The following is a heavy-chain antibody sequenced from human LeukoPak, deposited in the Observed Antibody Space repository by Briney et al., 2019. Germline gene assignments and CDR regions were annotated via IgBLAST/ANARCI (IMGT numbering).Heavy chain of an antibody. Sequence: GGSLRLSCAASGFTFSTNPMSWVREAPGEGVGGGSGISDTRTYYADAVKGRFNISRDKSKNTVFLQMNSMRAEDTAVYYCVKEHVDRAFTRSFEIWGQGTVVIVSS. J-gene: IGHJ3*02. CDR3: VKEHVDRAFTRSFEI. CDR2: ISDTRT. V-gene: IGHV3-23*01. CDR1: GFTFSTNP. D-gene: IGHD3-10*01.